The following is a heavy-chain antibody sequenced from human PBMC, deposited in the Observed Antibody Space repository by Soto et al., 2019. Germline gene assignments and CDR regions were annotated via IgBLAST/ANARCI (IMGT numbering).Heavy chain of an antibody. CDR3: ARDEGDYVWGSYPS. J-gene: IGHJ4*02. D-gene: IGHD3-16*02. Sequence: EVQLVESGGGLVKPGGSLRLSCAASGFTFSSYSMNWVRQAPGEGLEWVSSISSSSSYIYYADSVKGRFTISRDNAKNSLYLQMNSLRAEDTAVYYCARDEGDYVWGSYPSWGQGTLVTVSS. CDR1: GFTFSSYS. CDR2: ISSSSSYI. V-gene: IGHV3-21*01.